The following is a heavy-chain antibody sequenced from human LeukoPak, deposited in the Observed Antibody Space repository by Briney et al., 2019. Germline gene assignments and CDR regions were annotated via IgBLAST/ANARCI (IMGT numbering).Heavy chain of an antibody. D-gene: IGHD3-22*01. CDR1: GGSISSHS. V-gene: IGHV4-59*11. CDR2: VYDSGST. J-gene: IGHJ4*02. Sequence: SETLSLTCTVSGGSISSHSWSWIRQPPGKGLEWIGYVYDSGSTDYNPSLKSRVTISLDMPKNQFSLRLSSVTAADTAIYYCARDAYDSGAYYFLFDYWGRGTLVTVSS. CDR3: ARDAYDSGAYYFLFDY.